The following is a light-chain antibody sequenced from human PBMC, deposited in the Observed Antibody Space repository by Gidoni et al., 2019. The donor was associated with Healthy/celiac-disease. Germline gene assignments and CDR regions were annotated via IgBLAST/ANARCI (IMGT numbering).Light chain of an antibody. J-gene: IGKJ2*01. CDR2: GAS. Sequence: EIVLTQSPGTLSLSPGERATLSCRASQSVSSSYLAWYQQKPGQAPRLLIYGASSRATGNPDRFSGSGSGTDFTLTISRLEPEDFAVYYCQQYGSSPGXVXQGTKLEIK. CDR3: QQYGSSPGX. CDR1: QSVSSSY. V-gene: IGKV3-20*01.